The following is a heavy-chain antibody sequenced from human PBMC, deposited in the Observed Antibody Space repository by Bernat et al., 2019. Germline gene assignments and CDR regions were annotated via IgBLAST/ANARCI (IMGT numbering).Heavy chain of an antibody. V-gene: IGHV3-48*02. D-gene: IGHD2-15*01. Sequence: EVQLVESGGVLVQPGGSLRLSCEASGFTFSPYSMNWVRQAPGKGLEWISYISNSGSTVYYADYVRGRFTISRDNAKNSLYLQMNSLGDEDTAVYYCAGDVAGNFDYWGQGTLVTVSS. CDR3: AGDVAGNFDY. CDR2: ISNSGSTV. CDR1: GFTFSPYS. J-gene: IGHJ4*02.